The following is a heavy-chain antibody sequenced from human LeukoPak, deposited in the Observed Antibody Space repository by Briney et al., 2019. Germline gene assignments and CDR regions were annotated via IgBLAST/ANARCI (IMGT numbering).Heavy chain of an antibody. CDR2: IYYSGST. V-gene: IGHV4-39*01. J-gene: IGHJ5*02. D-gene: IGHD3-3*01. Sequence: SETLSLTCTVSGGSISSSSYYWGWIRQPPGKGPEWIGSIYYSGSTYYNPSLRSRVTISVDTSKNQFSLKLSSVTAADTAVYYCARHYYDFWSGYLDWFDPWGQGTLVTVSS. CDR3: ARHYYDFWSGYLDWFDP. CDR1: GGSISSSSYY.